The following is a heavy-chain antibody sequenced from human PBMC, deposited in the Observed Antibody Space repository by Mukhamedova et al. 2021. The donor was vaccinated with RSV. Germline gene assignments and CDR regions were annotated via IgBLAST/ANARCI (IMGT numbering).Heavy chain of an antibody. Sequence: SGYYWGWLRRPPGKGLEWIGNIYHSGSTYYNPSLKSRVTISVDTSKNQFSLKLTSVTAADTAFYYCARGAGVGATTSRFDPWGQGT. CDR2: IYHSGST. CDR1: SGYY. J-gene: IGHJ5*02. D-gene: IGHD1-26*01. V-gene: IGHV4-38-2*02. CDR3: ARGAGVGATTSRFDP.